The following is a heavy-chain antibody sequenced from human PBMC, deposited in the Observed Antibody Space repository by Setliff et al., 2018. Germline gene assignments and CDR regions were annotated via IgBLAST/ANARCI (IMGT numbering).Heavy chain of an antibody. CDR2: INPKSGVT. V-gene: IGHV1-2*02. J-gene: IGHJ4*02. CDR3: ARVKSDSFCQGLYYFDH. Sequence: ASVKVSCKTSGYTFTASYIHWVRQAPGQGLEWMGWINPKSGVTKYAQRFEGGVTMTGDTSIKTVYMELSRLRYDDTAVYYCARVKSDSFCQGLYYFDHWGQGTLVTVSS. D-gene: IGHD3-3*01. CDR1: GYTFTASY.